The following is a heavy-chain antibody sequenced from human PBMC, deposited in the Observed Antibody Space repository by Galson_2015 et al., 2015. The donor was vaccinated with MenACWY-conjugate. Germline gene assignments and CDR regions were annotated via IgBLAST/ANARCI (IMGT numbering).Heavy chain of an antibody. CDR3: AWRTLSGVYYYFDS. V-gene: IGHV3-74*01. J-gene: IGHJ4*02. Sequence: SRRLSCAASGLSFSNYWMHWVRPAPWKGVVWVSRINSDGTTTNYADSVKGRFTISRDNAKNTLYLQMNNLRAEDTAVYYCAWRTLSGVYYYFDSWGQGTLVTVSS. D-gene: IGHD5/OR15-5a*01. CDR2: INSDGTTT. CDR1: GLSFSNYW.